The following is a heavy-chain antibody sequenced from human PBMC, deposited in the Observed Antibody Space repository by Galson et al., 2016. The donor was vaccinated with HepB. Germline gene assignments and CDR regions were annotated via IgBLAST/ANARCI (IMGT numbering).Heavy chain of an antibody. V-gene: IGHV2-5*02. CDR2: IYWDDDK. Sequence: PALVKPTQTLTLTCTFSGFSLTTSGVGVGWIRQSPGKGLEWLAVIYWDDDKRYSPSVKTRLTITKDISKNQVVLTMTNMDPVDTGTYYCVHKNERLLYYFDYGGQGTLVTVSS. CDR1: GFSLTTSGVG. J-gene: IGHJ4*02. D-gene: IGHD1-26*01. CDR3: VHKNERLLYYFDY.